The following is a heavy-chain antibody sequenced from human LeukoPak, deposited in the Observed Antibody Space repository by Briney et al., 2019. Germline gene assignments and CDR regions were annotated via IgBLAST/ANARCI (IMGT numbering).Heavy chain of an antibody. CDR3: ARGGAAAGKFYYYYYYMDV. V-gene: IGHV4-34*01. CDR1: GGSFSGYY. Sequence: SETLSLTCAVYGGSFSGYYWSWIRQPPGKGLEWIGEINHSGSTNYNPSLKSRVTISVDTSKNQFSLKLSSVTAADTAVYYCARGGAAAGKFYYYYYYMDVWGKGTTVTVSS. CDR2: INHSGST. D-gene: IGHD6-13*01. J-gene: IGHJ6*03.